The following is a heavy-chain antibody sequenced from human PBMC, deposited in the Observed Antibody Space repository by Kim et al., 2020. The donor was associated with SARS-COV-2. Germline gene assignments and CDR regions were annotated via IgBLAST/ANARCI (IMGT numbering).Heavy chain of an antibody. J-gene: IGHJ4*02. CDR3: AKDPGGRVVPAATLDY. CDR2: ISYDGSNK. CDR1: GFTFSSYG. Sequence: GGSLRLSCAASGFTFSSYGMHWVRQAPGKGLEWVAVISYDGSNKYYADSVKGRFTISRDNSKNTLYLQMNSLRAEDTAVYYCAKDPGGRVVPAATLDYCGQGTLVTVSS. D-gene: IGHD2-2*01. V-gene: IGHV3-30*18.